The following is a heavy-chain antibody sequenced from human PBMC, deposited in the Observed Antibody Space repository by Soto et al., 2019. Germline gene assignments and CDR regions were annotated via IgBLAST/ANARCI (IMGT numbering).Heavy chain of an antibody. V-gene: IGHV4-34*01. Sequence: SETLSLTCAVYSGSFSGYYWSWIRQPPGKGLEWIGNVNYSGSTYYNPSLKSRVTISVETSKSQFSLKLSSVTAADTAVYYCAGGDYYHSSGYYFYYYTMDVWGQGTTVTVSS. CDR3: AGGDYYHSSGYYFYYYTMDV. CDR2: VNYSGST. J-gene: IGHJ6*02. CDR1: SGSFSGYY. D-gene: IGHD3-22*01.